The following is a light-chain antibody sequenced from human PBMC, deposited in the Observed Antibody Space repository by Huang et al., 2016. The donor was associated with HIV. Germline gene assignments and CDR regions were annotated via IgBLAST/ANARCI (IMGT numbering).Light chain of an antibody. CDR1: QSIRRY. CDR2: AAS. Sequence: DIQMTQSPSSLSASVGDRVTITCWASQSIRRYLNWYQQKPGKAPKVLIYAASNLQSGVPSRFSGSGSETDLTLTISSLQPEDFATYYCQQSYSTPWTFGQGTKVEIK. CDR3: QQSYSTPWT. J-gene: IGKJ1*01. V-gene: IGKV1-39*01.